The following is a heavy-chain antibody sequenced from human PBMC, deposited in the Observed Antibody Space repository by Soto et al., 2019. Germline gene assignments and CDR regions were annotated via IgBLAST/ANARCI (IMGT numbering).Heavy chain of an antibody. D-gene: IGHD2-8*02. Sequence: SETLSFTCAVSGGSISTSNWWFWVRHPPGKGLEWVGEIYHSGGTNYNPSLKSRVHISLDKSQNQFSLKVRSVTAADTAVYYRARDRRGGLWISDYFYCNGMDVWAQGTSVTVSS. J-gene: IGHJ6*02. CDR1: GGSISTSNW. V-gene: IGHV4-4*02. CDR3: ARDRRGGLWISDYFYCNGMDV. CDR2: IYHSGGT.